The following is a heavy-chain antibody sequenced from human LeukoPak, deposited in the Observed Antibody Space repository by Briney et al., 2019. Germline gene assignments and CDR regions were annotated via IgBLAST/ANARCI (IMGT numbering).Heavy chain of an antibody. D-gene: IGHD3-9*01. CDR1: GFTFSNYG. J-gene: IGHJ4*02. Sequence: PGTSLRLSCAVSGFTFSNYGMHWVRQAPGKGLEWVSAITGSGGGTYYADSVKGRFTISRDNSKNTLYLQMNSLRAEDTAVYYCAKWGDYDVLTGYYDPDYWGQGTLVTVSS. CDR2: ITGSGGGT. V-gene: IGHV3-23*01. CDR3: AKWGDYDVLTGYYDPDY.